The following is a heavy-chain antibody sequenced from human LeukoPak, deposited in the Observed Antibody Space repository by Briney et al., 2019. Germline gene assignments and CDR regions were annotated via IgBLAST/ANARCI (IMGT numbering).Heavy chain of an antibody. CDR3: AKIGANVGF. J-gene: IGHJ4*02. D-gene: IGHD4/OR15-4a*01. CDR2: INGGGGST. V-gene: IGHV3-23*01. CDR1: GFTFSSYA. Sequence: GGSLRLSCAASGFTFSSYAMSWVRQAPGKGLDWVSSINGGGGSTYYADSVKGRFTISRDNSKSTLYLQMNSLRAEDTAVYYCAKIGANVGFWGQGTLVTVSS.